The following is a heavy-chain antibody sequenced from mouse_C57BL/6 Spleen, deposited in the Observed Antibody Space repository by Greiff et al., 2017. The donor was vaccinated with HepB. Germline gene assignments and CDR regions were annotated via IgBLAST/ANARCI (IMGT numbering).Heavy chain of an antibody. CDR2: INYDGSST. V-gene: IGHV5-16*01. CDR1: GFTFSDYY. CDR3: ARARTGTGDFDY. Sequence: EVMLVESEGGLVQPGSSMKLSCTASGFTFSDYYMAWVRQVPEKGLEWVANINYDGSSTYYLDSLKSRFIISRANAKNILYLQMSSLKSEDTATYYCARARTGTGDFDYWGQGTTLTVSS. J-gene: IGHJ2*01. D-gene: IGHD4-1*01.